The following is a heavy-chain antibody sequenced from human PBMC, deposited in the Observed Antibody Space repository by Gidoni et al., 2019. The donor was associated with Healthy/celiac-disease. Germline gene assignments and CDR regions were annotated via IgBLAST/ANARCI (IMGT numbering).Heavy chain of an antibody. CDR2: VDPEDGET. CDR3: ATLDPRYGLGIAAAVRAFDY. D-gene: IGHD6-13*01. J-gene: IGHJ4*02. Sequence: EVQLVQSGAEVKKPGATVKISCKVSGYTFTDYYMPWVQQAPGKGLEWMGLVDPEDGETIYAEKFQGRVTITADTSTDTAYMELSSLRSEDTAVYYCATLDPRYGLGIAAAVRAFDYWGQGTLVTVSS. CDR1: GYTFTDYY. V-gene: IGHV1-69-2*01.